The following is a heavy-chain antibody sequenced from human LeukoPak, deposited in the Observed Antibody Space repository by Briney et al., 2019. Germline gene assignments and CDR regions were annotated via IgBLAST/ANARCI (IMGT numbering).Heavy chain of an antibody. CDR2: IWSDGSNK. Sequence: KSLRLSCATSGFTFSGYGMHWVRQAPGKGLEWVTVIWSDGSNKYYADSVKGRFTISRDNSKNTLYLQMNSLRAEDTAVYYCVRGYYAGRGHHFEYWGQGTLVTVSS. V-gene: IGHV3-33*01. D-gene: IGHD3-22*01. CDR1: GFTFSGYG. J-gene: IGHJ4*02. CDR3: VRGYYAGRGHHFEY.